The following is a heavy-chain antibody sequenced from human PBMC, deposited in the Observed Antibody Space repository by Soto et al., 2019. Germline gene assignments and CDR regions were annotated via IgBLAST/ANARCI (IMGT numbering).Heavy chain of an antibody. Sequence: TLSLTCTVSGGSISSSSYYWGWIRQPPGKGLEWIGSIYYSGSTYYNPSLKSRVTISVDTSKNQFSLKLSSVTAADTAVYYCAIVVVPAAIGYYYYYGMDVWGQGTTVTVSS. V-gene: IGHV4-39*01. D-gene: IGHD2-2*02. J-gene: IGHJ6*02. CDR2: IYYSGST. CDR3: AIVVVPAAIGYYYYYGMDV. CDR1: GGSISSSSYY.